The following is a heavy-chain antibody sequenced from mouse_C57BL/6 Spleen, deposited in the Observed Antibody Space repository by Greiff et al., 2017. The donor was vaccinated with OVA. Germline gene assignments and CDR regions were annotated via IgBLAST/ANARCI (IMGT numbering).Heavy chain of an antibody. J-gene: IGHJ2*01. CDR3: ARSTMVTTGVQVDY. Sequence: QVQLQQPGAELAKPGASVKLSCKASGYTFTSYWMHWVKQRPGQGLEWIGYINPSSGYTKYNQKFKDKATLTVDKSSSTAYMQLSSLTSEDSAVDDVARSTMVTTGVQVDYWGKGTTLTVSA. CDR1: GYTFTSYW. V-gene: IGHV1-7*01. CDR2: INPSSGYT. D-gene: IGHD2-2*01.